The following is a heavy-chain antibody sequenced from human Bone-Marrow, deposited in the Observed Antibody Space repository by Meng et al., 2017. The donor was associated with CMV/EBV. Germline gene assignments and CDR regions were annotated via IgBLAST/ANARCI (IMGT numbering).Heavy chain of an antibody. J-gene: IGHJ5*02. D-gene: IGHD6-13*01. CDR2: IKSRPDGATT. CDR1: GFTFINAW. V-gene: IGHV3-15*01. CDR3: TLQGIAAAATFDP. Sequence: EVQLVESGGGLVKPGVSLRLSCAASGFTFINAWMNWVRQAPGKGLEWVGRIKSRPDGATTDYAVSVKGRLTILRDDSEDTLYLQMNSLTTEDTAVYYCTLQGIAAAATFDPWGQGTLVTVSS.